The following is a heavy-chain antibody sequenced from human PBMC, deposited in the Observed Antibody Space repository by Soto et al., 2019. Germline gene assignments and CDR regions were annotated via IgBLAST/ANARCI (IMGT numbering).Heavy chain of an antibody. CDR3: ARDGGYCSGGSCYANAFDI. Sequence: ASVKVSCKASGGTFSSYAISWVRQAPGQGLEWMGGIIPIFGTANYAQKFQGRVTITADESTSTAYMELSSLRSEDTAVYYCARDGGYCSGGSCYANAFDIWGQGTMVTVS. CDR2: IIPIFGTA. J-gene: IGHJ3*02. CDR1: GGTFSSYA. D-gene: IGHD2-15*01. V-gene: IGHV1-69*13.